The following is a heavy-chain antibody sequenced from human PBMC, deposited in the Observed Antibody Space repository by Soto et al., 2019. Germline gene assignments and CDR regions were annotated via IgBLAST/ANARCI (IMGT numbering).Heavy chain of an antibody. CDR2: ISSSSSTI. CDR3: AREVGVVIMDYYYYYYMDV. Sequence: GGSLRLSCAASGFTFSSYSMNWVRQAPGKGLEWVSYISSSSSTIYYADSVKGRFTISRDNAKNSLYLQMNSLRAEDTAVYYCAREVGVVIMDYYYYYYMDVWGKGTTVTVSS. V-gene: IGHV3-48*01. CDR1: GFTFSSYS. D-gene: IGHD3-3*01. J-gene: IGHJ6*03.